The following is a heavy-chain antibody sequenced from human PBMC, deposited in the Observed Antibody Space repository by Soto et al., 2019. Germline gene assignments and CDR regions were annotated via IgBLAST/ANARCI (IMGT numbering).Heavy chain of an antibody. CDR3: ARDRVESGYPEYFQH. D-gene: IGHD3-22*01. CDR1: GFTVSSNY. Sequence: EVPLVESGGGLIQPGGSLRLSCAASGFTVSSNYMSWVRQAPGKGLEWVSVIYSGGSTSYADSVKGRFTIARDNSKNTLYLQMNSLRAEDTAVYYCARDRVESGYPEYFQHWGQGTLVTVSS. V-gene: IGHV3-53*01. J-gene: IGHJ1*01. CDR2: IYSGGST.